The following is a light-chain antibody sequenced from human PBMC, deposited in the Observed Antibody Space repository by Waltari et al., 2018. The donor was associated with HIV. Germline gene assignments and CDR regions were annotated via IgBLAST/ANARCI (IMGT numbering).Light chain of an antibody. CDR3: QQYYTTPPWT. CDR1: PSVLYSSNNKNY. V-gene: IGKV4-1*01. CDR2: WAS. Sequence: DIVMTQSPDSLAVSLGERAPTNCKSGPSVLYSSNNKNYLAWYQQKPGQPPKLLISWASTRESGVPDRFSGSGSGTDFTLTISSLQAEDVAVYYCQQYYTTPPWTFGQGTKVEIK. J-gene: IGKJ1*01.